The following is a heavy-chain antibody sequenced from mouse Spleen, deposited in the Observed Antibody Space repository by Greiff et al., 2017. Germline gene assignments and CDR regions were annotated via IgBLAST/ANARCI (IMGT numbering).Heavy chain of an antibody. CDR2: INPNNGTT. D-gene: IGHD1-1*02. CDR3: ARSREGGTICAMDY. Sequence: VQLQQSGPELVKPGASVKISCKASGYSFTDYNMNWVKQSNGKSLEWIGVINPNNGTTSYNQKFKGKATLTVDQSSSTAYMQLNSLTSEDSAVYYCARSREGGTICAMDYWGQGTSVTVSS. CDR1: GYSFTDYN. J-gene: IGHJ4*01. V-gene: IGHV1-39*01.